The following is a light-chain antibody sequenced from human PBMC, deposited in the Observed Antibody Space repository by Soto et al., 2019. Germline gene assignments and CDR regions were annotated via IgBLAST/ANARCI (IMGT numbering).Light chain of an antibody. CDR1: ISDVGGYNY. CDR2: DVI. J-gene: IGLJ2*01. CDR3: SSYASSSTYVL. V-gene: IGLV2-14*01. Sequence: QSALTQPASVSGSPGQSITISCTGTISDVGGYNYVSWYQQHPGKAPKLMIYDVISRPSGVSNRFSGSKSGNTASLTISGLQAEDEADYYCSSYASSSTYVLFGGGTKVTVL.